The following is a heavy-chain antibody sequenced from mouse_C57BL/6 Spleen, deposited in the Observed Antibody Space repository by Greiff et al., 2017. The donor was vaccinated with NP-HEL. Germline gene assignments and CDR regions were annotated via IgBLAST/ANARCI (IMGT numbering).Heavy chain of an antibody. V-gene: IGHV5-9-1*02. D-gene: IGHD2-1*01. CDR3: TRERIYYGNYDSFAY. CDR1: GFTFSSYA. Sequence: EVKLMESGEGLVKPGGSLKLSCAASGFTFSSYAMSWVRQTPEKRLEWVAYISSGGDYIYYADTVKGRFTISRDNARNTLYLQMSSLKSEDTDMYYCTRERIYYGNYDSFAYWGQGTLVTVSA. CDR2: ISSGGDYI. J-gene: IGHJ3*01.